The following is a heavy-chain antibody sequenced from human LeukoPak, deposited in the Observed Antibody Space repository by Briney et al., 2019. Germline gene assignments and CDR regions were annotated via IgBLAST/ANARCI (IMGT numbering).Heavy chain of an antibody. CDR2: INTDGSFT. D-gene: IGHD2-2*01. J-gene: IGHJ4*02. CDR1: GFTFSDYW. V-gene: IGHV3-74*01. Sequence: GGSLRLSCAASGFTFSDYWMHWVRQAPGKGLVGVSRINTDGSFTSYADSVKGRFTISRDNSKNTLYLQMNSLKPEDTAVYYCASMICSTTSCWIDYWGQGTLVTVSS. CDR3: ASMICSTTSCWIDY.